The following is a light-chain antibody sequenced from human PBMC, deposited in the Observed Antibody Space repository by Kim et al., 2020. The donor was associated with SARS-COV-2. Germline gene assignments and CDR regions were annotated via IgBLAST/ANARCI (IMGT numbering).Light chain of an antibody. V-gene: IGKV1-39*01. J-gene: IGKJ2*01. CDR2: GAS. CDR3: EQSYSIPYT. Sequence: DIQMTQSPSSLSASVGDSVTVTCRASQSIYRFLNWYQQKPGRAPKLLINGASSLQSGVPIRFSGGGSGTDFNLTVSGLQPEDCATYYCEQSYSIPYTFGQGTKLEIK. CDR1: QSIYRF.